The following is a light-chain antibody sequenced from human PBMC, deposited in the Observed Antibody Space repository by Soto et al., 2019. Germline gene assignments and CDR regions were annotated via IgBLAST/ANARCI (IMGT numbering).Light chain of an antibody. CDR3: QQRLLWPQT. J-gene: IGKJ1*01. CDR2: DAS. Sequence: EVVLSQSACTLSLSTGERATLSCRASQTMRSSHLAWYQQKPGQAPRLLIYDASNRATGVPFRFSGSGSGTDFTLTVSSLEPEDFAVYYCQQRLLWPQTFGQGTKVAIK. CDR1: QTMRSSH. V-gene: IGKV3D-20*02.